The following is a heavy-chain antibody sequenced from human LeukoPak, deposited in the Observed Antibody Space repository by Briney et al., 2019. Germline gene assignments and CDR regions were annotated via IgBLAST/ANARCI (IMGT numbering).Heavy chain of an antibody. D-gene: IGHD2-2*01. J-gene: IGHJ3*02. CDR2: IYYTGSP. CDR1: GASISIYS. V-gene: IGHV4-59*01. Sequence: SEALSLTCTDPGASISIYSWSCIRQPLGQTLEWIGYIYYTGSPNYNPSLKSRVTMSVDASKNQFSLKVSSVTAADTAVYYCAKSNRYCDSASCYEAFDIWGQGTMVTVSS. CDR3: AKSNRYCDSASCYEAFDI.